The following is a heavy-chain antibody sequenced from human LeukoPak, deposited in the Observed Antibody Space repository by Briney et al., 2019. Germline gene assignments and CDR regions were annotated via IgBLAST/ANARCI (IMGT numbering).Heavy chain of an antibody. Sequence: SETLSLTCTISGGSISTYYWSWIRQPPGKELEWAGYIYYSGSTSYNPSLMSRVTISLDTSKNQFSLNLSSVTAADTAVYYCARHGGGVFDRWGQGTLVTVSS. V-gene: IGHV4-59*08. CDR1: GGSISTYY. CDR2: IYYSGST. D-gene: IGHD3-16*01. J-gene: IGHJ5*02. CDR3: ARHGGGVFDR.